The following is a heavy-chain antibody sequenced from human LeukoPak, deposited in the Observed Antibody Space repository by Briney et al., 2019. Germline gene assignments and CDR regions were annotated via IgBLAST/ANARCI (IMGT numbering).Heavy chain of an antibody. Sequence: SETLSLTCDVYGGSLSGYYWGWIRQSPEKGVQWIGEIGHSGTTNFNPSLKSRVSMSVDTSKNQFSLKLTSVTAADTAVYSCAREGRMSMGIEYWGQGTLVTVSS. CDR3: AREGRMSMGIEY. CDR1: GGSLSGYY. V-gene: IGHV4-34*01. CDR2: IGHSGTT. D-gene: IGHD4/OR15-4a*01. J-gene: IGHJ4*02.